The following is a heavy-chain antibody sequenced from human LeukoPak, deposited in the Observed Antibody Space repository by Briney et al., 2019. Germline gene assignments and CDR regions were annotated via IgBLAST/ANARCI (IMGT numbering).Heavy chain of an antibody. CDR2: INPSGGST. CDR1: GYTFTSYY. Sequence: ASVKVSCKASGYTFTSYYMHWVRQAPGQGLEWMGIINPSGGSTSYAQKFQGRVTMTRDTSTSTVYMELSSLRSEDTAVYYWARAGGSFDAFDIWGQGTMVTVSS. J-gene: IGHJ3*02. V-gene: IGHV1-46*01. D-gene: IGHD2-15*01. CDR3: ARAGGSFDAFDI.